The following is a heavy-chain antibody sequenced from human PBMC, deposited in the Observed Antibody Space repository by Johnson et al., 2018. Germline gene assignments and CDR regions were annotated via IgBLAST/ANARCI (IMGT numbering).Heavy chain of an antibody. CDR3: ARLLGDYSNYYYYGMDV. D-gene: IGHD4-11*01. J-gene: IGHJ6*02. CDR1: GGTFSSYA. CDR2: IIPNFGIA. Sequence: QVQLVQSGAEVKKPGSSVKVSCKASGGTFSSYAISWVRQAPGQGLEWMGGIIPNFGIANYAQKFQGRVTITADESTSTAYMELSSLRSEDTAVYSCARLLGDYSNYYYYGMDVWGQGTTVTVSS. V-gene: IGHV1-69*12.